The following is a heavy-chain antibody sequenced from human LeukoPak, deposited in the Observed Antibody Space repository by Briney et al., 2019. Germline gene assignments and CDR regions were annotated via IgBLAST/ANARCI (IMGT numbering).Heavy chain of an antibody. CDR3: ASLSAGTTEFDY. Sequence: SETLSLTCTVSGGSISSSSYYWGWIRQPPGKGLEWIGSIYHSGSTYYDPSLKSRVTISVDTSKNQFSLKLSSVTAADTAVYYCASLSAGTTEFDYWGRGTLVTVSS. D-gene: IGHD1-1*01. CDR2: IYHSGST. V-gene: IGHV4-39*07. J-gene: IGHJ4*02. CDR1: GGSISSSSYY.